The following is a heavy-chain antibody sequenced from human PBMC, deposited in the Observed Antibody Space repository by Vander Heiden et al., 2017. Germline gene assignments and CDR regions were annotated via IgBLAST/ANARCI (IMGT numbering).Heavy chain of an antibody. J-gene: IGHJ4*02. CDR1: GFSFSLQA. Sequence: EVQLLESGGALIQPGGSLTLSCAASGFSFSLQALGWGRHAPGKGLEWISAISPTGVDTDYADSVKGRFTIARENSKNTIFMKMTGLRADDTAVDYGILENNPDYWGQGTMVTVYS. V-gene: IGHV3-23*01. CDR2: ISPTGVDT. D-gene: IGHD1-1*01. CDR3: ILENNPDY.